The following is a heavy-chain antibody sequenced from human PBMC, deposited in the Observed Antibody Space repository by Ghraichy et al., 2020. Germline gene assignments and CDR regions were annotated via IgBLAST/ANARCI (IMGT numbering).Heavy chain of an antibody. CDR3: VRDPGSYGYGDY. Sequence: ASVKVSCKASGYTFTSYGISWVRQAPGQGLEWMGWISAHSGSTNYAQKRQGRVTMIRDTSTSTAYMELRSLRSDDTAVYYCVRDPGSYGYGDYWGQGTLVTVSS. CDR2: ISAHSGST. V-gene: IGHV1-18*04. CDR1: GYTFTSYG. D-gene: IGHD3-16*01. J-gene: IGHJ4*02.